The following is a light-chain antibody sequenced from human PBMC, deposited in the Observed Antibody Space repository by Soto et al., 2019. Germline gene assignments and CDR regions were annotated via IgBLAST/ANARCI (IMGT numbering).Light chain of an antibody. V-gene: IGLV7-46*01. CDR1: TGAVTSGHY. J-gene: IGLJ1*01. Sequence: QAVVTQEPSLTVSPGGTVTLTCGSSTGAVTSGHYPYWFQQKSGQAPRTLIYDTNNKHSWTPARFSGSLLGGKAALTLSGAQPEDEAEYYCLVSYSGTYVFGAGTKLTVL. CDR2: DTN. CDR3: LVSYSGTYV.